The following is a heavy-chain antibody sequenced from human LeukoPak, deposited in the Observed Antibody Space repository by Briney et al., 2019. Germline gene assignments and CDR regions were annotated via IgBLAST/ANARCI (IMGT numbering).Heavy chain of an antibody. J-gene: IGHJ4*02. CDR3: ARAIGDSSALDY. Sequence: PGGSLRLSCAASGFTFSSYSMNWVRQAPGKGLEWVSSISSSSSYIYYADSVKGRFTISRDNAKNSLYLQMNSLRAEDTAVYYCARAIGDSSALDYWGQGTLVTVSS. CDR2: ISSSSSYI. CDR1: GFTFSSYS. D-gene: IGHD3-22*01. V-gene: IGHV3-21*01.